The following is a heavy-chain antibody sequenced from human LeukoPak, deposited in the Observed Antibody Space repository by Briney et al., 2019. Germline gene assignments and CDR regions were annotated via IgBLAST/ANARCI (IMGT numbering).Heavy chain of an antibody. CDR2: ISGSGGST. D-gene: IGHD6-13*01. CDR1: GFTFSSYA. Sequence: PGGSLRLSCAASGFTFSSYAMSWVPQAPGKGLEWVSAISGSGGSTYYADSVKGRFTISRDNSKDTLYLQMNSQRVEDTAVYYFAKDLRSSSWSGETWGRGQGTLVTVSS. J-gene: IGHJ4*02. V-gene: IGHV3-23*01. CDR3: AKDLRSSSWSGETWG.